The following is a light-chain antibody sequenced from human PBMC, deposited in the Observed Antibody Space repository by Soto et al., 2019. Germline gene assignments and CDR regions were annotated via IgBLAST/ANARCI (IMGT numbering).Light chain of an antibody. CDR3: QQLNTYPVT. CDR1: QSISSW. V-gene: IGKV1-5*01. CDR2: DAS. J-gene: IGKJ4*01. Sequence: GDRVTITCRASQSISSWLAWYQQKPGKAPKLLIYDASSLESGVPSRFSGSGSGTEFTLSITSLQPEDFATYYCQQLNTYPVTFGGGTKVDIK.